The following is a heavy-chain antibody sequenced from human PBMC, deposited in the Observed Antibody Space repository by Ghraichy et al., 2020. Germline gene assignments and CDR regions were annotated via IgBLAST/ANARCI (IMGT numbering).Heavy chain of an antibody. V-gene: IGHV1-2*04. D-gene: IGHD2-8*01. CDR2: INPNSGGT. J-gene: IGHJ3*02. CDR3: ARDLQYCTNGVCDDAFDI. CDR1: GYTFTGYY. Sequence: ASVKVSCKASGYTFTGYYMHWVRQAPGQGLEWMGWINPNSGGTNYAQKFQGWVTMTRDTSISTAYMELSRLRSDDTTVYYCARDLQYCTNGVCDDAFDIWGQGTMVTVSS.